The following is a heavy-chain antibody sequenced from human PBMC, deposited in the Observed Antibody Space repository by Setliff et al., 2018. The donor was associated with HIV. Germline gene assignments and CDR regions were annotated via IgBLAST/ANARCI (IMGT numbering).Heavy chain of an antibody. V-gene: IGHV1-69*13. CDR3: ARLIASAGSDSDY. Sequence: ASVKVSCKTSGYIFSDYYIHWVRQAPGQGLEWMGGIIPISGTANYARKFLGRVTITADESMSTAYMDLSSLRSEDTAVYYCARLIASAGSDSDYWGQGTLVTVSS. CDR1: GYIFSDYY. CDR2: IIPISGTA. J-gene: IGHJ4*02. D-gene: IGHD6-13*01.